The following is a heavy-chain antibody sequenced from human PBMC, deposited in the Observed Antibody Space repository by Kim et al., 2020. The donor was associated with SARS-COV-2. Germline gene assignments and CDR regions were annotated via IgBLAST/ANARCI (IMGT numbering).Heavy chain of an antibody. Sequence: EKYSVDSVKGRFTISRDNAKNSLYLQMNSLRAEDTAVYYCARDGVVIFDYWGQGTLVTVSS. CDR3: ARDGVVIFDY. J-gene: IGHJ4*02. CDR2: EK. V-gene: IGHV3-7*01. D-gene: IGHD3-3*01.